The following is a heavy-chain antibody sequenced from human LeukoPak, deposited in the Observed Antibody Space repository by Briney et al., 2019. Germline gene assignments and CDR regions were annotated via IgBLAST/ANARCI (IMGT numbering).Heavy chain of an antibody. CDR2: ISHHGSNK. CDR1: GFTFSTYG. J-gene: IGHJ3*02. D-gene: IGHD6-6*01. Sequence: GGSLRLSCVASGFTFSTYGMNWVRQAPGKGLEWVAVISHHGSNKFYADSVKGRFTISRDNSNNMVYLQMNGLRAEDTAVYYCAKDLYSSSYAFDIWGQGTMVTVSS. CDR3: AKDLYSSSYAFDI. V-gene: IGHV3-30*18.